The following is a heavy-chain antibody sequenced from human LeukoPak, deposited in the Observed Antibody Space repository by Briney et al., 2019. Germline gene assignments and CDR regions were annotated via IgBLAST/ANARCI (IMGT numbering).Heavy chain of an antibody. D-gene: IGHD3-3*01. V-gene: IGHV1-18*01. J-gene: IGHJ4*02. CDR2: ISAYNGNT. CDR3: AREAVYYDFWSGYYTQYYFDY. CDR1: GYTFTSYG. Sequence: ASVTVSCKASGYTFTSYGISWVRQAPGQGLEWMGWISAYNGNTNYAQKLQGRVTMTTDTSTSTAYMELRSLRSDDTAVYYCAREAVYYDFWSGYYTQYYFDYWGQGTLVTVSS.